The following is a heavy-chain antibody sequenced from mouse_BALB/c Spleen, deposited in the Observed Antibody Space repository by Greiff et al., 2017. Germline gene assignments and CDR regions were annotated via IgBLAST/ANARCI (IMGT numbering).Heavy chain of an antibody. CDR2: INPNNGGT. Sequence: EVQLQQSGPELVKPGASVKIPCKASGYTFTDYNMDWVKQSHGKSLEWIGDINPNNGGTIYNQKFKGKATLTVDKSSSTAYMELRSLTSEDTAVYYCARRNGITTGSWFAYWGQGTLVTVSA. CDR1: GYTFTDYN. V-gene: IGHV1-18*01. CDR3: ARRNGITTGSWFAY. J-gene: IGHJ3*01. D-gene: IGHD2-4*01.